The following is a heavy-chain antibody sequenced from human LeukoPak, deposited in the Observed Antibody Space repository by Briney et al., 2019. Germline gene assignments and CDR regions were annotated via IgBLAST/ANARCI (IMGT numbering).Heavy chain of an antibody. J-gene: IGHJ3*01. Sequence: GRSLRLSCAASGITFRSHGMHWVRQAPGKGLEWVAVISYDGSHKYYADSVKGRFTISRDNSKNTLYLQMNSLRAEDTAVYYCARAPDYDYVWGNYRLWGQGTMVTVSS. CDR1: GITFRSHG. CDR2: ISYDGSHK. D-gene: IGHD3-16*02. V-gene: IGHV3-30*03. CDR3: ARAPDYDYVWGNYRL.